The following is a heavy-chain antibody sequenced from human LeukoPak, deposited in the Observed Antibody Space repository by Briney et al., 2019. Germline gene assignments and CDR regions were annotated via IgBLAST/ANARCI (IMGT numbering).Heavy chain of an antibody. CDR2: ISAYNGNT. Sequence: ASVKVSYKASGYTFTSYGISWVRQAPGQGLEWMGWISAYNGNTNYAQKLQGRVTMTTDTSTSTAYMELRSLRSDDTAVYYCARDSILSRYSDWLTNPFDYWGQGTLVTVSS. J-gene: IGHJ4*02. CDR1: GYTFTSYG. CDR3: ARDSILSRYSDWLTNPFDY. V-gene: IGHV1-18*01. D-gene: IGHD3-9*01.